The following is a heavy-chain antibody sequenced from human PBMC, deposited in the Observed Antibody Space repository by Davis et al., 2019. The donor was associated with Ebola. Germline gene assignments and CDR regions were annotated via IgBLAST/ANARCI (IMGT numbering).Heavy chain of an antibody. J-gene: IGHJ4*02. V-gene: IGHV3-30*18. D-gene: IGHD3-10*01. CDR3: AKRGRFGELLPDY. CDR2: ISYDGRNK. CDR1: GFTFSDFG. Sequence: GESLKISCAASGFTFSDFGIHWVRQAPGKGLEWVALISYDGRNKYYADSVKGRFTISRDNSKNTLFLQMNNLRAEDTAVYYCAKRGRFGELLPDYWGQGTLVTVSS.